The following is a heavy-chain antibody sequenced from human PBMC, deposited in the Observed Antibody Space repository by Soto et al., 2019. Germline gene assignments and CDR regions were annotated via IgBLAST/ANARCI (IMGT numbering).Heavy chain of an antibody. CDR1: GGSVNGYY. CDR2: INHTGGT. CDR3: ARDRGSLTTGDGTFDI. J-gene: IGHJ3*02. V-gene: IGHV4-34*10. D-gene: IGHD4-17*01. Sequence: PSETLSLTCAVYGGSVNGYYWNWIRQPPGKGLEWIGEINHTGGTHYNPSLKSRVTVSVDTSKNQFSLKLSSVTAADTAVYYCARDRGSLTTGDGTFDIWGQGTMVTVSS.